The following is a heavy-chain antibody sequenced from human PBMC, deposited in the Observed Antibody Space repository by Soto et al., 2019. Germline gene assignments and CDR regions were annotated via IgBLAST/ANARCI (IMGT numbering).Heavy chain of an antibody. J-gene: IGHJ4*02. D-gene: IGHD1-26*01. Sequence: QVQLVQSGAEVKKPGASVKVSCKAFGYTFTSYGISWVRQAPGQGLEGMGWISAYDGNTNYAQKLQGRVTMTTDTSTSTAYMELRSLRSDDTDVYYCARATNPADFFDYWGQGTLVTVSS. CDR1: GYTFTSYG. CDR3: ARATNPADFFDY. CDR2: ISAYDGNT. V-gene: IGHV1-18*04.